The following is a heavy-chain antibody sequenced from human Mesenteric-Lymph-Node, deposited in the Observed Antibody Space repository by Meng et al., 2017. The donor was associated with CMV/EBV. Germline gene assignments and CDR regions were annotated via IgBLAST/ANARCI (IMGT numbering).Heavy chain of an antibody. CDR2: IYYSGST. V-gene: IGHV4-61*01. D-gene: IGHD1-26*01. J-gene: IGHJ4*02. CDR1: GDSVSSSNYY. CDR3: ARTDISGRYGGGFTFDF. Sequence: SETLSLTCTVSGDSVSSSNYYWGWIRQSPEKGLEWIGYIYYSGSTNYNPSLKSRVTISVDTSKNQFSLRLSSVTAADTAIYYCARTDISGRYGGGFTFDFWGQGTLVTVSS.